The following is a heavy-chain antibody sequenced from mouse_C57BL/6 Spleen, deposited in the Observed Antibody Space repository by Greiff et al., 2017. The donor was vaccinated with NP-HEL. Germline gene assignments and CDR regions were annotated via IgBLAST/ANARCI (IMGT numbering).Heavy chain of an antibody. V-gene: IGHV1-7*01. J-gene: IGHJ3*01. CDR2: INPSSGYT. CDR3: ARSGYSNSPWFAY. CDR1: GYTFTSYW. Sequence: QVQLQQSGAELAKPGASVKLSCKASGYTFTSYWMHWVKQRPGQGLEWIGYINPSSGYTKYNQKFKDKATLTADKSSSTAYMQLSRLTYEDSAVYYCARSGYSNSPWFAYWGQGTLVTVSA. D-gene: IGHD2-5*01.